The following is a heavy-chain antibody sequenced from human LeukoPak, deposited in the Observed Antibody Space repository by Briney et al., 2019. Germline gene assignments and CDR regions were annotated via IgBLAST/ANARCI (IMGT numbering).Heavy chain of an antibody. V-gene: IGHV4-30-2*01. CDR2: IYHSGST. CDR3: ARVDSSSPRPGYYYMDV. D-gene: IGHD6-6*01. J-gene: IGHJ6*03. Sequence: PSQTLSLTCTVSGGSISSGGYYWSWIRQPPGKGLEWIGYIYHSGSTYYNPSLKSRVTISVDRSKNQFSLKLSSVTAADTAVYYCARVDSSSPRPGYYYMDVWGKGTTVTVSS. CDR1: GGSISSGGYY.